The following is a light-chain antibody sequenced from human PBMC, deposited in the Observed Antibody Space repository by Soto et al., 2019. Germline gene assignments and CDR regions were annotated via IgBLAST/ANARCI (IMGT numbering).Light chain of an antibody. CDR1: QSVSSN. CDR2: GAS. V-gene: IGKV3-20*01. CDR3: QRYGSSGT. J-gene: IGKJ1*01. Sequence: EIILTQSPDTLSVSPGERATLSCRASQSVSSNLAWYQQKPGQAPRLLIYGASTRATGIPARFSGSGSGTDFTLTISRLEPEDFAVYYCQRYGSSGTFGQGTKVDIK.